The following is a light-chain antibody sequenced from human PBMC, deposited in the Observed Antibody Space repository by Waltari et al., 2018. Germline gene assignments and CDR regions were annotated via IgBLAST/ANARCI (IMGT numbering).Light chain of an antibody. Sequence: EIVFTQSPATLSLSPGERATLSCRTSHSVDWYFAWYQQRPGQPPRLLIYSTSNRAPGIPARFSGSGSDTDFTLTISSLEPEDFAVYYCQQRRSWPLTFGGGTKVEIE. J-gene: IGKJ4*01. V-gene: IGKV3-11*01. CDR2: STS. CDR1: HSVDWY. CDR3: QQRRSWPLT.